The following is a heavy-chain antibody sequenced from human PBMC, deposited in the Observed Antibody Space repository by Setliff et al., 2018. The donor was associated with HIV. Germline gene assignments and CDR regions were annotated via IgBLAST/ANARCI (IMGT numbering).Heavy chain of an antibody. J-gene: IGHJ4*02. Sequence: GESLKISCKASGFTFKIYAMSWLRQAPGKGLEWVSAISNSGGNTYYADSVKGRFTVSRDNSKNTVCLQVDSLRPEDTAVYYCASARIPTGGTSTSCDYWGQGTLVTVSS. CDR1: GFTFKIYA. V-gene: IGHV3-23*01. CDR2: ISNSGGNT. CDR3: ASARIPTGGTSTSCDY. D-gene: IGHD1-1*01.